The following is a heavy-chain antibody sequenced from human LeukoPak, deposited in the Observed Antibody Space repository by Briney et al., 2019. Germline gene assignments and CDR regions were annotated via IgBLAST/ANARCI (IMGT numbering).Heavy chain of an antibody. CDR3: ARTGYCSSTSYYIFRRGNAFDI. V-gene: IGHV4-34*01. D-gene: IGHD2-2*02. CDR1: GGSFSGYY. Sequence: SETLSLTCAVYGGSFSGYYWSWIRQPPGKGLEWIREINHSGSTNYNPSLKSRVTISIDTSKNQFSLKLSSVTAADTAVYYCARTGYCSSTSYYIFRRGNAFDIWGRGTMVTVSS. CDR2: INHSGST. J-gene: IGHJ3*02.